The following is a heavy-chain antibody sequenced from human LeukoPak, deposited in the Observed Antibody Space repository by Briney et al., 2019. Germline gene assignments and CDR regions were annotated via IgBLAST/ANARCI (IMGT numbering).Heavy chain of an antibody. CDR3: ARVTFGATTNNYYFYHMDV. Sequence: GGSLRLSCAASGFTFSSYSMTWVRQASGKGLEWVSSIISSGAYIYYADSVKDRFTISSDNAKNSLYLQMSSLRAEDTAVYYCARVTFGATTNNYYFYHMDVWGKGTSVTVSS. V-gene: IGHV3-21*01. D-gene: IGHD5-24*01. CDR1: GFTFSSYS. J-gene: IGHJ6*03. CDR2: IISSGAYI.